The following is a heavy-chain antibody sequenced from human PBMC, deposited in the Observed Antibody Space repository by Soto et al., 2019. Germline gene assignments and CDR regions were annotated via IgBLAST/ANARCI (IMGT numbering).Heavy chain of an antibody. CDR3: ARKVVLVVPAAIPETYYYYGMDV. CDR1: GYTFTSYD. CDR2: MNPNSGNT. Sequence: ASVKVSCKASGYTFTSYDINWVRQATGQGLEWMGWMNPNSGNTGYAQKFQGRVTMTRNTGISTAYMELSSLRSEDTAVYYCARKVVLVVPAAIPETYYYYGMDVWGQGTTVTVSS. V-gene: IGHV1-8*01. J-gene: IGHJ6*02. D-gene: IGHD2-2*01.